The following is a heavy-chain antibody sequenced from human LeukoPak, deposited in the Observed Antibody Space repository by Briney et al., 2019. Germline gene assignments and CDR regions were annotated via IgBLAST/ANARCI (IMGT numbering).Heavy chain of an antibody. CDR1: GYTFTSYD. CDR3: ARDSGITIFGVPLDY. Sequence: GASVKVSCKAPGYTFTSYDINWVRQATGQGLEWMGWMNPNSGNTGYAQKFQGRVTITRNTSISTAYMELSSLRSEDTAVYYCARDSGITIFGVPLDYWGQGTLVTVSS. CDR2: MNPNSGNT. J-gene: IGHJ4*02. V-gene: IGHV1-8*03. D-gene: IGHD3-3*01.